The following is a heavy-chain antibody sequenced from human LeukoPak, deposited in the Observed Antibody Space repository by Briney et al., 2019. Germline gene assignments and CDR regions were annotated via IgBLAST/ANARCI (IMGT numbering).Heavy chain of an antibody. CDR3: AREGSKKYSSSVFDY. Sequence: PSETLSLTCTVSGGSISSYYWSWIRQPAGKGLEWIGRIYTSGSTNYNPSLKSRVTMSVDTSKNQFSLKLSSVTAADTAVYYCAREGSKKYSSSVFDYWGQGTLVTVSS. V-gene: IGHV4-4*07. CDR2: IYTSGST. CDR1: GGSISSYY. D-gene: IGHD6-6*01. J-gene: IGHJ4*02.